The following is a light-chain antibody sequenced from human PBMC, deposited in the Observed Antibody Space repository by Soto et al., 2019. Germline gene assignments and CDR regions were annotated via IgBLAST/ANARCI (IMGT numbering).Light chain of an antibody. CDR1: QSVSSNH. V-gene: IGKV3-20*01. Sequence: DIVLTQSPGTLFLSPGERATLSCRASQSVSSNHLAWYQQKPGQAPRLLIYGGSSRATGIPVRFSGSGSETDFTLTITRLEPEDFAVYYCQQCSFSPRTFGQGTKVDIK. CDR3: QQCSFSPRT. CDR2: GGS. J-gene: IGKJ1*01.